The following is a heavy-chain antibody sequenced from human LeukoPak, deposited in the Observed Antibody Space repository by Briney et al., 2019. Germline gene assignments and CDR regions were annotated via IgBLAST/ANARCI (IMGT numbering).Heavy chain of an antibody. V-gene: IGHV3-15*01. Sequence: GGSLRLSCAASGFTFRSYEMNWVRQAPGKGLEWVGRFKSNTDGGTTDYVAAVKGRFTISRDDSENMLFLQMNSLKTEDTAVYFCTADLPGGSSLFDYWGQGTLVTVSS. D-gene: IGHD1-26*01. J-gene: IGHJ4*02. CDR1: GFTFRSYE. CDR2: FKSNTDGGTT. CDR3: TADLPGGSSLFDY.